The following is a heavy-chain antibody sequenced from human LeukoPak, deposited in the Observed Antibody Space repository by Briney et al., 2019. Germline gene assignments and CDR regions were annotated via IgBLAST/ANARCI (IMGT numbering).Heavy chain of an antibody. CDR1: GYSFTSYW. V-gene: IGHV5-51*01. CDR3: ATSYYDFWSGYLGPNWFDP. J-gene: IGHJ5*02. Sequence: GEPLKISCKGSGYSFTSYWIGWVRQMPGKGLEWMGIIYPGDSDTRYSPSFQGQVTISADKSISTAYLQWSSLKASDTAMYYCATSYYDFWSGYLGPNWFDPWGQGTLVTVSS. CDR2: IYPGDSDT. D-gene: IGHD3-3*01.